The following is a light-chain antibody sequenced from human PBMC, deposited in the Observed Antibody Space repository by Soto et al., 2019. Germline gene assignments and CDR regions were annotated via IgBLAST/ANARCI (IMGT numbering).Light chain of an antibody. V-gene: IGKV3-15*01. CDR3: QQYNKWPRT. CDR2: DAS. CDR1: QSISSW. J-gene: IGKJ1*01. Sequence: MTQSPSTLSASVGDRVTITCRASQSISSWLAWYQQKPGLPPRLLIYDASTRATGIPARFSGSGSGTDFTLTISSLQSQDFAVYYCQQYNKWPRTFGQGTKVDIK.